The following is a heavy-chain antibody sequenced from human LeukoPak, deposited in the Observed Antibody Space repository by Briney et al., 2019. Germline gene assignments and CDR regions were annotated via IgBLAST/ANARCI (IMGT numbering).Heavy chain of an antibody. D-gene: IGHD3-10*01. V-gene: IGHV3-20*04. Sequence: PGGSLRLSCAASGFTFDDYGMSWVRQAPGKGLEWVSGINWNGGSTGYADSVKGRFTISRDNAKNSLYLQMNSLRAEDTAVYYCARDLSAMVRGYGMDVWGQGTTVTVSS. J-gene: IGHJ6*02. CDR2: INWNGGST. CDR1: GFTFDDYG. CDR3: ARDLSAMVRGYGMDV.